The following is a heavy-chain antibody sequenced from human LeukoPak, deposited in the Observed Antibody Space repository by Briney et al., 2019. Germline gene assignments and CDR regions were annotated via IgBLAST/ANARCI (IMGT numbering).Heavy chain of an antibody. J-gene: IGHJ5*02. Sequence: GGSLRLSCAASGFTFSSYDMSWVRQAPGKGLEWVSSISGSGDSTYYADSVKGRFTISRDNSKNTLYLQMNSLRAEDTAVYYCAKDSSGWYHWFDPWGQGTLVTVSS. CDR1: GFTFSSYD. D-gene: IGHD6-19*01. CDR3: AKDSSGWYHWFDP. V-gene: IGHV3-23*01. CDR2: ISGSGDST.